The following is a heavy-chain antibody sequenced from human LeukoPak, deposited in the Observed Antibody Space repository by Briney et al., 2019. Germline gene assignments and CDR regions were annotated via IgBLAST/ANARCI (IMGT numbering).Heavy chain of an antibody. V-gene: IGHV3-21*01. J-gene: IGHJ4*02. D-gene: IGHD5-12*01. Sequence: GGSLRLSCAASGFPFSTYDMNWVRQAPGKGLEWVSSISSSGAYIYYADSVKGRFTISRDSAKNLLYLQMNSLRAEDTAVYYCALRTGDYWGQGTLVTVSS. CDR1: GFPFSTYD. CDR3: ALRTGDY. CDR2: ISSSGAYI.